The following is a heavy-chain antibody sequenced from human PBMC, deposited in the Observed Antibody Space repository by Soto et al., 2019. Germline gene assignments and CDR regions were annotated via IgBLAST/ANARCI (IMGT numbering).Heavy chain of an antibody. J-gene: IGHJ6*03. CDR2: INHSGST. CDR3: ARESNYYMDV. D-gene: IGHD3-10*01. V-gene: IGHV4-34*02. CDR1: GGSFRDYS. Sequence: QVQLQQWGAGLLKPSETLSLTCAVYGGSFRDYSWNWIRQSPGKGLEWIGKINHSGSTNYDPSLKSRVTMSVDTSKDQFSLKLTSVTAADTAVYFCARESNYYMDVWGKGNKVTAS.